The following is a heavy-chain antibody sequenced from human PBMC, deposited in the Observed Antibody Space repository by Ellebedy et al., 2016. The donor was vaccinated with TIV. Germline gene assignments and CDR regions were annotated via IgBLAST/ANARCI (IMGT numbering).Heavy chain of an antibody. Sequence: AASVKVSCKVSGYTLTELSMHWVRQAPGKGLEWMGGFDPEDGETIYAQKFQGRVTMTEDTSTDTAYMELSSLRSEDTAVYYCATSRFHYGPTGVEAFDIWGQGTMVTVSS. J-gene: IGHJ3*02. CDR3: ATSRFHYGPTGVEAFDI. CDR1: GYTLTELS. CDR2: FDPEDGET. D-gene: IGHD3-10*01. V-gene: IGHV1-24*01.